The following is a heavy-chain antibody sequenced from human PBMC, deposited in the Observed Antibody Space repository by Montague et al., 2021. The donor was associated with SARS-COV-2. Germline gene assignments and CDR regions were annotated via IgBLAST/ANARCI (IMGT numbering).Heavy chain of an antibody. CDR2: MYDSGST. V-gene: IGHV4-31*03. D-gene: IGHD2-15*01. CDR1: GGAISNGGYY. J-gene: IGHJ3*02. CDR3: ARGAGVVVAAPYI. Sequence: TRSLTCTVSGGAISNGGYYCSWIRQHPGKGLEWIGYMYDSGSTYYNPSLTSRVTMSLDTSKNQFSLKLSSVTAADTAVYYCARGAGVVVAAPYIWGQGTMVTVSS.